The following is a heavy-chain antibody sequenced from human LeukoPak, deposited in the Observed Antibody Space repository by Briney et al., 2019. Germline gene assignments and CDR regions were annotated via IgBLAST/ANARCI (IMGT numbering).Heavy chain of an antibody. CDR2: IYPADSDT. D-gene: IGHD1-7*01. J-gene: IGHJ3*02. Sequence: GESLKISCKDSGYRFTSSWIGWVRQMPGKGLEWMGVIYPADSDTRYSPSLEGQVTISADKSNSTAYLQWSSLKASDTAVYYCASRTATMGTAFDIWGQGTMVTVSS. CDR3: ASRTATMGTAFDI. V-gene: IGHV5-51*01. CDR1: GYRFTSSW.